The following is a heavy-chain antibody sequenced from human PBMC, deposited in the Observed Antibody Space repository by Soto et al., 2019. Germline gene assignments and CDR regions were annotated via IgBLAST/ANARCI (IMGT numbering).Heavy chain of an antibody. V-gene: IGHV4-59*08. CDR1: GGSISSYY. CDR2: IYYSGST. D-gene: IGHD4-17*01. Sequence: SETLSLTCTVSGGSISSYYWSWIRQPPGKGLEWIGYIYYSGSTNYNPSLKSRVTISVDTSKNQFSLKLSSVTAADTAVYYCARHPSSDYAFDIWGQGTMVTVSS. CDR3: ARHPSSDYAFDI. J-gene: IGHJ3*02.